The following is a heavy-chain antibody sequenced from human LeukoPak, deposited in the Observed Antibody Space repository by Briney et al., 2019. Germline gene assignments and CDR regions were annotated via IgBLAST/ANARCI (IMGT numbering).Heavy chain of an antibody. D-gene: IGHD2-15*01. CDR1: GFTFSSYG. V-gene: IGHV3-30*18. J-gene: IGHJ4*02. Sequence: GGLLRLFCAASGFTFSSYGMHWVRQAPGKGLEWVAVISYDGSNKYYADSVKGRFTISRDNSKNTLYLQMNSLRAEDTAVYYCAKDFSVVPHYWGQGTLVTVSP. CDR2: ISYDGSNK. CDR3: AKDFSVVPHY.